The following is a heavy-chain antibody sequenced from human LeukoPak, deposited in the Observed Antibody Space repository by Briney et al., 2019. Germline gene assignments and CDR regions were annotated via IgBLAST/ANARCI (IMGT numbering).Heavy chain of an antibody. D-gene: IGHD3-10*01. V-gene: IGHV3-23*01. CDR1: GFTFDYG. Sequence: GGSLRLSCAASGFTFDYGMSWVRQAPGKGLEWVSAISGGGGSTYYADSVKGRFTISRDNSKNTPYLQMNSLKTEDTAVYYCTTDLFVWFGELSGRGGFDYWGQGTLVTLSS. CDR3: TTDLFVWFGELSGRGGFDY. J-gene: IGHJ4*02. CDR2: ISGGGGST.